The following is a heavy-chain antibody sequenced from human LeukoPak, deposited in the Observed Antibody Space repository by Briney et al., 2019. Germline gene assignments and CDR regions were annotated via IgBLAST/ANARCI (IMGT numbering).Heavy chain of an antibody. CDR3: ARAIQLWLLVPFDY. Sequence: GGSLRLSCAASGFTFSSYGMHWVRQAPGKGLEWVAFIRYDGSNKYYADSVKGRFTISRDNSKNTLYLQMNSLRAEDTAVYYCARAIQLWLLVPFDYWGQGTLVTVSS. D-gene: IGHD5-18*01. CDR2: IRYDGSNK. V-gene: IGHV3-30*02. CDR1: GFTFSSYG. J-gene: IGHJ4*02.